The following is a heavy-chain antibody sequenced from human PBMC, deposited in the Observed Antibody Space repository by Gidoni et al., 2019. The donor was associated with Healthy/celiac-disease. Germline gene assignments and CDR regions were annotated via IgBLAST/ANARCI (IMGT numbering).Heavy chain of an antibody. CDR2: ISAYNGNT. J-gene: IGHJ4*02. CDR1: GYTFTSYG. V-gene: IGHV1-18*01. Sequence: QVELVPSGAEVKKPGASVTVYCKASGYTFTSYGISWVRQAPGQGLEWMGWISAYNGNTNYAQKLQGRVTMTTDTSTSTAYMELRSLRSDDTAVYYCAREEYCSGGSCSHFDYWGQGTLVTVSS. D-gene: IGHD2-15*01. CDR3: AREEYCSGGSCSHFDY.